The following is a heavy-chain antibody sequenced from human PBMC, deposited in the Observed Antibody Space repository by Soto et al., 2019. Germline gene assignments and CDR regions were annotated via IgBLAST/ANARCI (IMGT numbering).Heavy chain of an antibody. J-gene: IGHJ4*02. Sequence: GGSRSFPLAPSGLTFSSYGCHGSGQAPGKGLEWVAVISYEGRNQYYADSAKGRFTISRDNSKNTLYLQINSLRDEDTAIYYCAKEGQMKVSTALDHWGQGTLVTVSS. D-gene: IGHD6-6*01. CDR1: GLTFSSYG. CDR2: ISYEGRNQ. CDR3: AKEGQMKVSTALDH. V-gene: IGHV3-30*18.